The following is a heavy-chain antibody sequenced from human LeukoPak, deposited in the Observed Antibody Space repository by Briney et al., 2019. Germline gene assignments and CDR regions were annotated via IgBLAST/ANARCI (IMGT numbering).Heavy chain of an antibody. CDR1: GGSISSYY. Sequence: SETLSLTCTVSGGSISSYYWSWIRQPPGKGLEWIGYIYYSGSTNYNPSLKSRVTISVDTSKNQFSLKLSSVTAADTAVYYCARIAAAGEFDCWGQGTLVTVSS. J-gene: IGHJ4*02. CDR2: IYYSGST. CDR3: ARIAAAGEFDC. V-gene: IGHV4-59*13. D-gene: IGHD6-13*01.